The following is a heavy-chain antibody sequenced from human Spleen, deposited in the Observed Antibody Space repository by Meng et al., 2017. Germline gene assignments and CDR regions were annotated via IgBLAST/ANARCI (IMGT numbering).Heavy chain of an antibody. Sequence: QVQLQESGPGLVKPSGTLSLTCAVSGGSIRSSGYSWSWIRQPPGKGLEWIGSIAYSGSSFYNPSLKSRLTMSVDTSKNQFSLKLTSVTAADTAVYYCATETRIAIFGVVAFDSWGQGTLVTVSS. D-gene: IGHD3-3*01. J-gene: IGHJ5*01. V-gene: IGHV4-30-4*01. CDR2: IAYSGSS. CDR3: ATETRIAIFGVVAFDS. CDR1: GGSIRSSGYS.